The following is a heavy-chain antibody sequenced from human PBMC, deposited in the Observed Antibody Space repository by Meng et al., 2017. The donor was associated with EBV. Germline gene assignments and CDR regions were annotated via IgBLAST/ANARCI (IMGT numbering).Heavy chain of an antibody. CDR3: ASESGRGYTPDY. CDR2: FLPRLGAP. Sequence: QWQLVQFAAEVKKPGSSVKASCKLSGGTFRYYAISWVRQAPGQGLEWLGGFLPRLGAPNYEQKFHGRVKITADESTSTHYMDLSSLRSEDTAIYDCASESGRGYTPDYWGQGTLVTVSS. V-gene: IGHV1-69*01. J-gene: IGHJ4*02. D-gene: IGHD3-10*01. CDR1: GGTFRYYA.